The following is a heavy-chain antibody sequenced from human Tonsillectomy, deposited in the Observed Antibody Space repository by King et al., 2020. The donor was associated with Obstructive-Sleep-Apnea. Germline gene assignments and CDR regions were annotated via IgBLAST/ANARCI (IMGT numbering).Heavy chain of an antibody. J-gene: IGHJ4*02. CDR3: TKVRGAYYDYVWGSYRYTYYFDY. CDR2: IKSKTDGGTT. D-gene: IGHD3-16*02. CDR1: GFTFSNAW. Sequence: VQLVESGGGLVKPGGSLRLSCAASGFTFSNAWMSWVRQAPGKGLEWVGRIKSKTDGGTTDYAAPVKGRFTISRDDSKNTLYLQMNSLKTEDTAVYYCTKVRGAYYDYVWGSYRYTYYFDYWGQGTLVTVSS. V-gene: IGHV3-15*01.